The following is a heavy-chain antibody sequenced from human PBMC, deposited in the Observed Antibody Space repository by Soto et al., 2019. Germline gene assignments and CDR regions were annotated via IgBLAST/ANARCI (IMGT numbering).Heavy chain of an antibody. V-gene: IGHV1-3*01. CDR2: INAGNGNT. CDR1: GYTFTSYA. D-gene: IGHD6-13*01. J-gene: IGHJ5*02. Sequence: GASVKVSCKASGYTFTSYAMHWVRQAPGQRLEWMGWINAGNGNTKYSQKFQGRVTITRDTSASTAYMELSSLRSEDTAVYYCARDDSSSWWWFDPWGQGTLVTVSS. CDR3: ARDDSSSWWWFDP.